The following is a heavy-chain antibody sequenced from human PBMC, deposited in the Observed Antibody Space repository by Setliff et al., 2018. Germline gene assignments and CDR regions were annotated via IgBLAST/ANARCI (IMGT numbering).Heavy chain of an antibody. J-gene: IGHJ2*01. CDR2: IYYSGST. Sequence: SETLSLTCIVSGASITSDAYYWSWVRQHPGKGLGWIGYIYYSGSTYYNPSLESRVTISLDSSKNQFSLELHSVTAADTAVYYCARSRTIAVKGGVFAVWGRGTLVTVSS. D-gene: IGHD6-19*01. V-gene: IGHV4-31*03. CDR1: GASITSDAYY. CDR3: ARSRTIAVKGGVFAV.